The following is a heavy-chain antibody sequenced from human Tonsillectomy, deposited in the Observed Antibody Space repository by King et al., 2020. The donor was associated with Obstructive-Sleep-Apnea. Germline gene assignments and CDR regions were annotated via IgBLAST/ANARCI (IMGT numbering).Heavy chain of an antibody. D-gene: IGHD6-13*01. J-gene: IGHJ5*02. Sequence: VQLQESGPGLVKPSETLSLTCTVSGGSISSYYWSWIRQPPGKGLEWIGYIYYSGSTNYNPSLKSRVTISVDTSKNQFSLKLSSVTAADTAVYYCARLSRGGSSPAGDPWGQGTLVTVSS. CDR3: ARLSRGGSSPAGDP. CDR1: GGSISSYY. CDR2: IYYSGST. V-gene: IGHV4-59*08.